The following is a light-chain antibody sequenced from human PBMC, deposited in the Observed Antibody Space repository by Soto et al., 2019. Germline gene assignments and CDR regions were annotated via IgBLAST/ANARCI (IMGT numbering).Light chain of an antibody. J-gene: IGLJ1*01. CDR3: CSYAGSPYV. Sequence: QSVLTQPRSVSGSPGQSVTISCTGTSSDVGGYNYVSWYQQHPGKAPKLMIYDASKRPSGVPDRFSGSKSGNTASLTISGLQAEDEADYYCCSYAGSPYVFGTGTKVTVL. CDR1: SSDVGGYNY. V-gene: IGLV2-11*01. CDR2: DAS.